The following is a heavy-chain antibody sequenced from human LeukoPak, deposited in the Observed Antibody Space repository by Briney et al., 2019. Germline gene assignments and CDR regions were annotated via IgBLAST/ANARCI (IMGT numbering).Heavy chain of an antibody. CDR3: ARGNHYYDSSAYLAWESFQH. J-gene: IGHJ1*01. Sequence: SETLSLTCTVSGGSISSYYWSRIRQPLGKGLEWIGYIYYSGSTNYNPSLKSRVTISVDTSKNQFSLKLSSVTAADTAVYYCARGNHYYDSSAYLAWESFQHWGQGTLVTVSS. V-gene: IGHV4-59*01. CDR1: GGSISSYY. D-gene: IGHD3-22*01. CDR2: IYYSGST.